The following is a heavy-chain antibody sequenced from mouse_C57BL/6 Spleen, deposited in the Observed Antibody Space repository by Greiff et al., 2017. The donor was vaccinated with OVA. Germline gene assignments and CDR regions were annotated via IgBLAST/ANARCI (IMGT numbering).Heavy chain of an antibody. CDR3: ASRGSHYAMDY. D-gene: IGHD6-1*01. Sequence: EVKLMESGGGLVKPGGSLKLSCAASGFTFSDYGMHWVRQAPEKGLEWVAYISSGSSTIYYADTVKGRFTISRDNAKNTLFLQMTSLRSEDTAMYYCASRGSHYAMDYWGQGTSVTVSS. CDR1: GFTFSDYG. V-gene: IGHV5-17*01. CDR2: ISSGSSTI. J-gene: IGHJ4*01.